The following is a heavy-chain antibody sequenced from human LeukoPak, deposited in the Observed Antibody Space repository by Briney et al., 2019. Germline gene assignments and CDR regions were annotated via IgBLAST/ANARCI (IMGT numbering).Heavy chain of an antibody. CDR3: AKDGGDFGNWGYRNY. D-gene: IGHD7-27*01. CDR1: GFTLSSHP. CDR2: ISESGDRT. Sequence: PGGSLRLSCAASGFTLSSHPMNWVRQAPGKGLEWVSGISESGDRTVYADSVKGRFTISRDNFKKMVYLQMNSLRVEDTAVYYCAKDGGDFGNWGYRNYWGQGTLVAVSS. V-gene: IGHV3-23*01. J-gene: IGHJ4*02.